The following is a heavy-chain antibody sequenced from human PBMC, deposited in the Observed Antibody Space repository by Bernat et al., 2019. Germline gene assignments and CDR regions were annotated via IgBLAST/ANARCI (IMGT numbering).Heavy chain of an antibody. Sequence: EVQLVESGGGLVQPGGSLRLSCAASGFTVSSNYMSWVRQAPVKGLEWVSVIYSGGSTYYADSVKDRFTISRDNSKNTLYLQMNSLRAEDTAVYYCARDELGGIAAAGDAECFQHWGQGTLVTVSS. CDR3: ARDELGGIAAAGDAECFQH. J-gene: IGHJ1*01. CDR2: IYSGGST. CDR1: GFTVSSNY. D-gene: IGHD6-13*01. V-gene: IGHV3-66*01.